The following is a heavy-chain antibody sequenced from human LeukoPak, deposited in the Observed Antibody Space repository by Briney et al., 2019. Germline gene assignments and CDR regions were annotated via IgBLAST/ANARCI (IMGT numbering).Heavy chain of an antibody. CDR2: INAGNGNT. D-gene: IGHD3-16*01. CDR1: GYTFSSYA. Sequence: ASVKVSCKASGYTFSSYAIHWVRQAPGQRLEWMGWINAGNGNTKYSQKFQGRVTITRATSASTAYIELTSQRSEDTAVYYCARELHTSDQRNPYDYVWGSLDYWGQGTLVTVSS. CDR3: ARELHTSDQRNPYDYVWGSLDY. V-gene: IGHV1-3*01. J-gene: IGHJ4*02.